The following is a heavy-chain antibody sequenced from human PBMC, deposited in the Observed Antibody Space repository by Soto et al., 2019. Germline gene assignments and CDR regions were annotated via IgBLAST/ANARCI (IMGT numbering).Heavy chain of an antibody. CDR2: IYYSGNT. CDR3: ASHATKGVLTAYATHYFND. V-gene: IGHV4-39*01. Sequence: QVQLLESGPGLVKPSETLSLTCTVSDDSISRSSFYWGWIRQPPGKELEWIGSIYYSGNTHYNPSLKSRVTISVNTSKNPFSLQLSSVSPAHTTVYFCASHATKGVLTAYATHYFNDWGLGTLVTVSS. D-gene: IGHD2-21*01. CDR1: DDSISRSSFY. J-gene: IGHJ4*02.